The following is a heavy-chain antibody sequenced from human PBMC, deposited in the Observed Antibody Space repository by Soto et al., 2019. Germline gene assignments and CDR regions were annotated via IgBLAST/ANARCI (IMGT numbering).Heavy chain of an antibody. CDR2: IWYDGSNK. D-gene: IGHD3-9*01. CDR3: ARGGYYDILTGYPAFDY. CDR1: GFTFSSYG. J-gene: IGHJ4*02. Sequence: PGGSLRLSCAASGFTFSSYGMHWVRQAPGKGLEWVAVIWYDGSNKYYADSVKGRFTISRDNSKNTLYLQMNSLRAEDTAVYYCARGGYYDILTGYPAFDYWGQGTLVTVSS. V-gene: IGHV3-33*01.